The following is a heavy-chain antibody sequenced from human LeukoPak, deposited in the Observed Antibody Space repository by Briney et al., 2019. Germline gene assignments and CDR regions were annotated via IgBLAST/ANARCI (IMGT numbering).Heavy chain of an antibody. V-gene: IGHV4-61*05. D-gene: IGHD3-3*01. CDR1: GGSISSSSYY. CDR2: IYYSGST. J-gene: IGHJ5*02. Sequence: SETLSLTCTVSGGSISSSSYYWGWIRQPPGKGLEWIGYIYYSGSTNYNPSLKSRVTMSVDTSKNQFSLKLSSVTAADTAVYYCARSPRRLYYDFWFDPWGQGTLVTVSS. CDR3: ARSPRRLYYDFWFDP.